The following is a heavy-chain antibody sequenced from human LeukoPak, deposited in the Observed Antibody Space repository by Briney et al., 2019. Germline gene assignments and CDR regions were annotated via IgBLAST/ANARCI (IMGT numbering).Heavy chain of an antibody. CDR3: ARGTFYMDV. CDR1: GYTFTSYD. Sequence: ASVKVSCKASGYTFTSYDINWVRQATGQGLEWMGWINPNTGGTNYAQKFQGRVTMTRDTSISTAYMELSRLRSDDTAVYYCARGTFYMDVWGKGTTVTVSS. CDR2: INPNTGGT. V-gene: IGHV1-2*02. J-gene: IGHJ6*03.